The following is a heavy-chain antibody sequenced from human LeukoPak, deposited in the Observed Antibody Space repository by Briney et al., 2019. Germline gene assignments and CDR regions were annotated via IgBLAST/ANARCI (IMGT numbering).Heavy chain of an antibody. CDR1: GFTFDDYG. Sequence: PGGSLRLSCAASGFTFDDYGMSWVRQAPGKGLEWVSGINWNGGSTGYADSVKGRFTISRDNAKNSLHLQMNSLRAEDTALYYCARAKDSGYDNYYYYMDVWGKGTTVTVSS. J-gene: IGHJ6*03. D-gene: IGHD5-12*01. CDR2: INWNGGST. V-gene: IGHV3-20*04. CDR3: ARAKDSGYDNYYYYMDV.